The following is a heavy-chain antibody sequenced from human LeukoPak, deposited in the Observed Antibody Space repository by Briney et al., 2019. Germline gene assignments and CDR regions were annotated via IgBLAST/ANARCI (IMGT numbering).Heavy chain of an antibody. D-gene: IGHD6-19*01. CDR1: GFSFSTSA. CDR2: ISGGAATT. J-gene: IGHJ4*02. V-gene: IGHV3-23*01. CDR3: AKDSVAVAGLVNHFDY. Sequence: GGSLRLSCAASGFSFSTSAMSWVRHAPGKGLEWVSTISGGAATTYYTDSVKGRFTISRDNSRDTVYLRMKSLRVEDTAVYYCAKDSVAVAGLVNHFDYWGRGTLVTVSS.